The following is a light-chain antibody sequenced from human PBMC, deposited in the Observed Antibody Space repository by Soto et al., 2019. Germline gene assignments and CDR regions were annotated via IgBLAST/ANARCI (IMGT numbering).Light chain of an antibody. J-gene: IGKJ1*01. CDR2: GAS. V-gene: IGKV3-15*01. CDR1: QSVSSN. Sequence: EIVMTQSPATLSVSPGERATLSCRASQSVSSNLAWYQQKPGQAPRLLIYGASTRATGIPARLSGSGSGTEFTLTISSLQSEEFSVYYCQQYNNWRPQTFGQGTKVEIK. CDR3: QQYNNWRPQT.